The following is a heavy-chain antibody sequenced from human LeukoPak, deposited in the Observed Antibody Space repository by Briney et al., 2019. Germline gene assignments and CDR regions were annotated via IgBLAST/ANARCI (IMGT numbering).Heavy chain of an antibody. Sequence: GGSLRLSCAASGFTFSSYAMSWVRQAPGKGLEWVSAISGSGGSTYYADSVKGRFTISRDNSKNTLYLQMNSLRAEDTAVYYCEKDRDYSNYVFGYFDYWGQGTLVTASS. D-gene: IGHD4-11*01. V-gene: IGHV3-23*01. CDR3: EKDRDYSNYVFGYFDY. J-gene: IGHJ4*02. CDR2: ISGSGGST. CDR1: GFTFSSYA.